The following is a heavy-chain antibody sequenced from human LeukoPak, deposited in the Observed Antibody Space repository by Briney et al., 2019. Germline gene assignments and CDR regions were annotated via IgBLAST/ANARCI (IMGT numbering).Heavy chain of an antibody. Sequence: GGSLRLSCAASGFTFSNAWMSWVRQAPGKGLEWVGRTKSKPDGGAIDYAAPVKGRFIISRDDSKDMLYLQMNSLKTEDTGVYYCTRDKLELRQFDYWGQGTLVTVSS. J-gene: IGHJ4*02. CDR3: TRDKLELRQFDY. D-gene: IGHD1-26*01. CDR1: GFTFSNAW. CDR2: TKSKPDGGAI. V-gene: IGHV3-15*01.